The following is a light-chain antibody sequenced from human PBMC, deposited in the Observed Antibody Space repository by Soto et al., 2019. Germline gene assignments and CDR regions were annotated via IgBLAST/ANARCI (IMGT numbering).Light chain of an antibody. CDR1: SSDVGSYNY. J-gene: IGLJ1*01. CDR2: EVS. V-gene: IGLV2-14*01. Sequence: QSVLTQPASVSGSPGQSITISCTGTSSDVGSYNYVSWYQLHPGKAPKLMIYEVSNRPSGVSNRFSGSKSGDTASLTISGLQAEDEADYSCSSYTTRTTLYVFGTGTKVTVL. CDR3: SSYTTRTTLYV.